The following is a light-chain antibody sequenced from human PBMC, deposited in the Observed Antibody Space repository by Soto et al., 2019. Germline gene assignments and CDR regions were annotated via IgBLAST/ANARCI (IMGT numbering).Light chain of an antibody. CDR3: LPTVATHIS. J-gene: IGKJ4*01. CDR2: SSS. V-gene: IGKV1-39*01. CDR1: QNSADY. Sequence: DIQMTQSPSSLSASAGDTVTITCRASQNSADYLSWYQQKPGKAPKLLMDSSSILHDGMSAGFSGDGYGTAFTLAISGLQPEDFATYYCLPTVATHISCGGGTTVEAK.